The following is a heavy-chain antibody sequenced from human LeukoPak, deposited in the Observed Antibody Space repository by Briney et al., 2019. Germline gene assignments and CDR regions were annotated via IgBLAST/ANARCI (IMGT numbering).Heavy chain of an antibody. CDR1: GCTFSSYA. V-gene: IGHV1-69*13. D-gene: IGHD1-26*01. CDR3: ARDIVGATGFDY. J-gene: IGHJ4*02. CDR2: IIPIFGTA. Sequence: SVKVSCKASGCTFSSYAISWVRQAPGQGLEWMGGIIPIFGTANYAQKFQGRVTITADESTSTAYMELSSLRSEDTAVYYCARDIVGATGFDYWGQGTLVTVSS.